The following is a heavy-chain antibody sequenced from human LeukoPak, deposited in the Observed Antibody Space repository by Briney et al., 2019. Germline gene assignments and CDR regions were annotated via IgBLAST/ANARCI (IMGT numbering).Heavy chain of an antibody. D-gene: IGHD5-12*01. V-gene: IGHV1-69*04. CDR1: GGTFSSYA. CDR2: IIPILGIA. CDR3: ARVSGRILDY. J-gene: IGHJ4*02. Sequence: SVKVSCKASGGTFSSYAISWVRQAPGQGLEWMGRIIPILGIANYAQKLQGRVTITADKSTSTAYMELSSLRSEDTAVYYCARVSGRILDYWGQGTLVTVSS.